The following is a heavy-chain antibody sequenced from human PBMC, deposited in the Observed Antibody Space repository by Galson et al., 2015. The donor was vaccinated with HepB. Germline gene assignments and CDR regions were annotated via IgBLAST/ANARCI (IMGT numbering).Heavy chain of an antibody. CDR3: VREGYSSAWDDWYFDV. Sequence: SLRLACAASGVTFSGSAFHWVHQVVGKGLEWVSAIGTGGDTYYPDSVNGRFTISRDNSKNALYLQMNSLRAGDTAVYYCVREGYSSAWDDWYFDVWGRGTLVTVSS. CDR1: GVTFSGSA. J-gene: IGHJ2*01. CDR2: IGTGGDT. D-gene: IGHD6-19*01. V-gene: IGHV3-13*04.